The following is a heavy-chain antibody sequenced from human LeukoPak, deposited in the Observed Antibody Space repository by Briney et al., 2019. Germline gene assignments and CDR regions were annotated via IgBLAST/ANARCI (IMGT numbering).Heavy chain of an antibody. CDR3: RVSDDAFDI. D-gene: IGHD3-3*01. Sequence: GGSLRLSCAASGFTFSSYGMHWVRQAPGKGLEWVSFISGSSSYINYTDSVKGRFTISRDNSKNTLYLHMTSLRAEDTAVYYCRVSDDAFDIWGQGTMVTVS. CDR1: GFTFSSYG. J-gene: IGHJ3*02. CDR2: ISGSSSYI. V-gene: IGHV3-21*01.